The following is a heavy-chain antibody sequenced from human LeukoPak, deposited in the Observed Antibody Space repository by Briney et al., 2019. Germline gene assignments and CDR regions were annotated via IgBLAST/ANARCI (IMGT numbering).Heavy chain of an antibody. V-gene: IGHV4-39*01. Sequence: SETLSLTCTVSGGSISSSSSYWGWIRQPPGKGLEWIGTIYYTGSTYYNSSLKGRVTISIDTSKNQFSLRLSSVTAADTAVYYCARQRDLRLDYWGQGTLVTVSS. CDR1: GGSISSSSSY. J-gene: IGHJ4*02. D-gene: IGHD4-17*01. CDR3: ARQRDLRLDY. CDR2: IYYTGST.